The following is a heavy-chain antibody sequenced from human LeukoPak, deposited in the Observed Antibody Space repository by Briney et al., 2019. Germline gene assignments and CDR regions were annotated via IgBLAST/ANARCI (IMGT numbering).Heavy chain of an antibody. J-gene: IGHJ6*02. CDR1: GFTFSDYY. CDR2: ISSSGSSI. CDR3: ARRRTPDYGMDV. Sequence: GGSLRLSCAASGFTFSDYYMSWIRQAPGKGLERVSYISSSGSSIYYADSVKGRFTISRDNAKNSLYLQMNSLRAEDTAVYYCARRRTPDYGMDVWGQGTTVTVSS. V-gene: IGHV3-11*01.